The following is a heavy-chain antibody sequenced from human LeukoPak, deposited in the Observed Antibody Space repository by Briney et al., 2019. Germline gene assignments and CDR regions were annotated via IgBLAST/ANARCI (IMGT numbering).Heavy chain of an antibody. CDR3: AREVTYSGYVRDAFDI. D-gene: IGHD5-12*01. CDR1: GASFSNDY. J-gene: IGHJ3*02. Sequence: SETLSLTCTVSGASFSNDYWSWVRQAPGKGLEWIGYIYHNGRTNYSPSLKSRITMSIDTSQNQFSLKLTSVTAADTAVYYCAREVTYSGYVRDAFDIWGQGTMVTVSS. CDR2: IYHNGRT. V-gene: IGHV4-59*01.